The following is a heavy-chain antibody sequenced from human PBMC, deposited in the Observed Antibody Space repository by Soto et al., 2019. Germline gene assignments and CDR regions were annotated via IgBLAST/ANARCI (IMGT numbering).Heavy chain of an antibody. Sequence: QVQLMQSGTEVKEPGASVNLSCKASGYTFSNYAMHWVRQAPGKGLEWVAVISYDGSDKYNANSVKGRFTISRDNSKNTLYLQMNSLRAEDTAVYYCARDTGPNGYNYYYFGMDVWGQGTTVTVSS. CDR2: ISYDGSDK. CDR3: ARDTGPNGYNYYYFGMDV. CDR1: GYTFSNYA. V-gene: IGHV3-30-3*01. D-gene: IGHD5-18*01. J-gene: IGHJ6*02.